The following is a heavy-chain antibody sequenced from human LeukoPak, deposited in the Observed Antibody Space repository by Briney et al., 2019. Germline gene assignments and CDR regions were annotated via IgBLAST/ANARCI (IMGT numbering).Heavy chain of an antibody. Sequence: GGSLRLSCVASGFTFSDYSMNWVRQAPGKGLEWVSYITTGSGTIYYADSVKGRFTISRDNAKNSLYLQMNSLRAEDTAVYYCARQPVSGYSYAMDVWGQGTTVTVSS. J-gene: IGHJ6*02. CDR1: GFTFSDYS. V-gene: IGHV3-48*01. CDR3: ARQPVSGYSYAMDV. CDR2: ITTGSGTI. D-gene: IGHD5-12*01.